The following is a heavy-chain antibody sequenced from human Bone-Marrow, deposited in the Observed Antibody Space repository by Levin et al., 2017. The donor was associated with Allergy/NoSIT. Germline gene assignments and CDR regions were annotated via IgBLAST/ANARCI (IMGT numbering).Heavy chain of an antibody. CDR2: ISSSSRYI. CDR3: ARGSYYDSSGYSNAFDI. J-gene: IGHJ3*02. V-gene: IGHV3-21*01. Sequence: GGSLRLSCAASGFTFSTYSMNWVRQAPGKGLEWVSSISSSSRYIYYADSLKGRFTISRDNAKNSLYLQMNSLRAEDTAVYYCARGSYYDSSGYSNAFDIWAQGTMVTVSS. D-gene: IGHD3-22*01. CDR1: GFTFSTYS.